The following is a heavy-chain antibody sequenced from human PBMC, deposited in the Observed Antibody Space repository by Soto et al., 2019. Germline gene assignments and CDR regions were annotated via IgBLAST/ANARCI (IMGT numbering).Heavy chain of an antibody. Sequence: VGSLRLSSAASRFTFSSYSMYWVRQAPGKGLEWVSSISSSSSYIYYADSVKGRFTISRDNAKNSLYLQMNSLRAEDTAVYYCARDPPAFLEWLLPSVTSHFDYWGQGTLVTGSS. CDR1: RFTFSSYS. D-gene: IGHD3-3*02. CDR3: ARDPPAFLEWLLPSVTSHFDY. J-gene: IGHJ4*02. V-gene: IGHV3-21*01. CDR2: ISSSSSYI.